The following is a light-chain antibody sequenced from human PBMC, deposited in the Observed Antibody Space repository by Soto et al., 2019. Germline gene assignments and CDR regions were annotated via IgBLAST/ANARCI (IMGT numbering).Light chain of an antibody. CDR1: QSVTRNS. Sequence: EIVLTQFPGSLSLSPGERATLSCRASQSVTRNSLAWYQQNPGQAPRLLIYGASSRATGIPDRFSGSGSGTDFNFTISRLEPEDFAVYYCQQYGSSLRTFGQGTKVDIK. CDR2: GAS. J-gene: IGKJ1*01. V-gene: IGKV3-20*01. CDR3: QQYGSSLRT.